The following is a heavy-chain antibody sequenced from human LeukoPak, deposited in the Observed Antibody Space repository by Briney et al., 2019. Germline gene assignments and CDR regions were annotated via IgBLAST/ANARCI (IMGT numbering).Heavy chain of an antibody. D-gene: IGHD3-16*02. CDR2: FSVSDKTT. Sequence: PGGTLRLSCAASGFTFSSYAMSWVRQAPGKGLEWVSGFSVSDKTTYYADSVKGRFTISRDNSKNTLYLQMSSLRAEDTAVYYCAKETFGGVIAEFDYWGQGTLVTVSS. J-gene: IGHJ4*02. V-gene: IGHV3-23*01. CDR1: GFTFSSYA. CDR3: AKETFGGVIAEFDY.